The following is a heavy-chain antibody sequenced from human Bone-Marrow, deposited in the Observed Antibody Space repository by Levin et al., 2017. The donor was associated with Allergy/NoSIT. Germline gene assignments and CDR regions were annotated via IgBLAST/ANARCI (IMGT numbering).Heavy chain of an antibody. V-gene: IGHV3-30-3*01. D-gene: IGHD1-26*01. CDR3: ARPTPGWELLREGGFDY. Sequence: GESLKISCAASGFTFSSYAMHWVRQAPGKGLEWVAVISYDGSNKYYADSVKGRFTISRDNSKNTLYLQMNSLRAEDTAVYYCARPTPGWELLREGGFDYWGQGTLVTVSS. CDR2: ISYDGSNK. J-gene: IGHJ4*02. CDR1: GFTFSSYA.